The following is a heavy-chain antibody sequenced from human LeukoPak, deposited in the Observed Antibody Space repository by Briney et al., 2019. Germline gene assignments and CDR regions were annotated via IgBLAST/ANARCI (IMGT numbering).Heavy chain of an antibody. D-gene: IGHD1-26*01. CDR2: IHPNTVVT. CDR1: GYTFTDYY. V-gene: IGHV1-2*02. Sequence: ASVKVSCKASGYTFTDYYIHWVRQAPGQGLEWMGWIHPNTVVTNFDQKFQGRVTLTRDTSISTAYMGLSRLRSDDTALYYCARGTKDILGPVDYWGQGTLVTVSS. J-gene: IGHJ4*02. CDR3: ARGTKDILGPVDY.